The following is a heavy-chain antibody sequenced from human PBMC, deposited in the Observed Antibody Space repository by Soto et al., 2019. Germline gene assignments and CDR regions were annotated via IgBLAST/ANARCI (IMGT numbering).Heavy chain of an antibody. CDR1: GGSISSSSYY. Sequence: GGSISSSSYYWGWIRQPPGKGLEWIGSIYYSGSTYYNPSLKSRVTISVDTSKNTLHLQMNSLRVVDTAVYYCARVSVPTDHYDPLGPWGQGTLVTVSS. CDR2: IYYSGST. V-gene: IGHV4-39*01. CDR3: ARVSVPTDHYDPLGP. J-gene: IGHJ5*02. D-gene: IGHD3-22*01.